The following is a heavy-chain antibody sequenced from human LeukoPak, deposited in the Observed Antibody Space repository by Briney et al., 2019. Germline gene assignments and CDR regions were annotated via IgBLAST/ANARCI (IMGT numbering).Heavy chain of an antibody. Sequence: LETLSLTCTVSGGSISSYYWSWIRQPPGKGLEWIGYIYYSGSTNYNPSLKSRVTISVDTSKNQFSLKLSSVTAADTAVYYCARTMSRAYCGGDCYFNWFDPWGQGTLVTVSS. CDR3: ARTMSRAYCGGDCYFNWFDP. CDR1: GGSISSYY. V-gene: IGHV4-59*01. D-gene: IGHD2-21*02. J-gene: IGHJ5*02. CDR2: IYYSGST.